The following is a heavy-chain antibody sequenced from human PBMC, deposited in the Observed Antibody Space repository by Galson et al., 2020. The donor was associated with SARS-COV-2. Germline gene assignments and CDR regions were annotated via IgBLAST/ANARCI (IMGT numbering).Heavy chain of an antibody. CDR3: ARGRDDSVWGSYRVGVSYFDY. D-gene: IGHD3-16*02. CDR2: ISAYNSDT. V-gene: IGHV1-18*01. Sequence: ASVKVSCKASGYTFTSYGINWVRQAPGQGLEWMGWISAYNSDTKYAQKFQGRVTMTRDTSTSTSYMDLRSLRSDDTAVYYCARGRDDSVWGSYRVGVSYFDYWGQGTLGSVSS. CDR1: GYTFTSYG. J-gene: IGHJ4*02.